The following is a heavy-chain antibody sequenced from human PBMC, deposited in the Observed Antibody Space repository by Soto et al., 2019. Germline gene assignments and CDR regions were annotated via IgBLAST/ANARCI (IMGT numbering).Heavy chain of an antibody. CDR2: IILILGIA. J-gene: IGHJ4*02. D-gene: IGHD3-10*01. V-gene: IGHV1-69*02. CDR3: ARASTTGSGEIGGGFDY. CDR1: GGTFSSYT. Sequence: QVQLVQSGAEVKKPGSSVKVSCKASGGTFSSYTISWVRQAPGQGLEWMGRIILILGIANYAQKFQGRVTIAADKSTSTAYMEVSSLRSEATAVYYCARASTTGSGEIGGGFDYWGQGTLVTVSS.